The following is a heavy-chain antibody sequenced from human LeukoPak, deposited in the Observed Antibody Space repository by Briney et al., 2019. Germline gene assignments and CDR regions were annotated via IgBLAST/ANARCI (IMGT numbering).Heavy chain of an antibody. CDR3: ARDLLYDYVWGSYRYHDAFDI. D-gene: IGHD3-16*02. J-gene: IGHJ3*02. CDR2: IWYGVSSK. Sequence: GGSLRLSCAASGFTFSRYDMYWVRQAPGKGLEWVPGIWYGVSSKHYADPVKGRFTISGDNSQDTLHLHMNSLRGEDTAVYYCARDLLYDYVWGSYRYHDAFDIWGQGTMVTVSS. CDR1: GFTFSRYD. V-gene: IGHV3-33*07.